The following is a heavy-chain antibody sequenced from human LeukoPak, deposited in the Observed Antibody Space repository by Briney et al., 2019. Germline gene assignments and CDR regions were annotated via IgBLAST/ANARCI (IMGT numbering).Heavy chain of an antibody. Sequence: KAGGSLRLSCAASGFTFSSYSMNWVRQAPGKGLEWVSSISSSSSYIYYADSVKGRFTISRDNAKNSLNLQMNSLRAEDTAVYYCAGGCSSTSCYESVDYWGQGTLVTVSS. CDR3: AGGCSSTSCYESVDY. CDR1: GFTFSSYS. CDR2: ISSSSSYI. V-gene: IGHV3-21*01. J-gene: IGHJ4*02. D-gene: IGHD2-2*01.